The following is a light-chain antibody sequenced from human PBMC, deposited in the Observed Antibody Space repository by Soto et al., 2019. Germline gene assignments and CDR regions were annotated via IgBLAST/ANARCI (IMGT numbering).Light chain of an antibody. CDR2: AAS. V-gene: IGKV1-39*01. J-gene: IGKJ1*01. CDR1: QSISNY. Sequence: DIQMTQSPSSLSASVGDRVTITCRASQSISNYLNWYQQKPGKAPKLLMYAASSLQSGLPSRFSGSGSGTDFTLTISSLQPEDFATDYCQQSYSTPRTFGQGTKVEIK. CDR3: QQSYSTPRT.